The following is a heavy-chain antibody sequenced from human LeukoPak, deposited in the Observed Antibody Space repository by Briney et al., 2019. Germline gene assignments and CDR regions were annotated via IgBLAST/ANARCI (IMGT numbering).Heavy chain of an antibody. D-gene: IGHD6-19*01. CDR2: INHSGST. J-gene: IGHJ4*02. CDR1: GGSFSGYY. CDR3: ARQGLQGIAVLEY. V-gene: IGHV4-34*01. Sequence: PSETLSLTCAVYGGSFSGYYWSWIRQPPGKGLEWIGEINHSGSTNYNPSLKSRVTISVDTSKNQFSLKLSSVTAADTAVYYCARQGLQGIAVLEYWGQGTLVTVSS.